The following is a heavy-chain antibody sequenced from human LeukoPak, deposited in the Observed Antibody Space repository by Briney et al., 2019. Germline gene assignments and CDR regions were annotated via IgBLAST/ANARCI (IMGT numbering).Heavy chain of an antibody. CDR1: GFTFSSYS. CDR2: ISSSSSTI. V-gene: IGHV3-48*01. D-gene: IGHD3-10*01. CDR3: AKAGGSGNHYNYFDY. Sequence: GGSLRLSCAASGFTFSSYSMNWVRQAPGKGLEWVSYISSSSSTIYYADSVKGRFTISRDNAKNSLYLQMNSLRAEDTAIYYCAKAGGSGNHYNYFDYWGQGTLVTVSS. J-gene: IGHJ4*02.